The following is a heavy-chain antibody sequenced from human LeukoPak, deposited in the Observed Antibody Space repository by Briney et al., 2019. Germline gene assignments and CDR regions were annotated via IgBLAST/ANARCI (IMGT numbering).Heavy chain of an antibody. Sequence: SGPTLVNPTQTLTLTCTFPGFSLSTSGVGVGWIRQPPGKALEWLALIYWNDDKRYRLSLKSRLTITKDTSKNQVVLTMTNMDPVDTATYYCARSKYYYGSGSFYDVSDMWGQGTMVTVSS. D-gene: IGHD3-10*01. J-gene: IGHJ3*02. CDR1: GFSLSTSGVG. CDR2: IYWNDDK. V-gene: IGHV2-5*01. CDR3: ARSKYYYGSGSFYDVSDM.